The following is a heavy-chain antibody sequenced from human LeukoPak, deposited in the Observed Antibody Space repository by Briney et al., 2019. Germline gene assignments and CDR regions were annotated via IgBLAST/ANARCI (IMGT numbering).Heavy chain of an antibody. Sequence: RASVNVSCKASGGTFSSYAISWVRQAPGQGLEWMGGIIPIFGTANYAQKFQGRVTITADESTSTAYMELSSLRSEDTAVYYCARPNGGYSYGNQYYYGMDVWGQGTTVTVSS. CDR2: IIPIFGTA. CDR1: GGTFSSYA. D-gene: IGHD5-18*01. CDR3: ARPNGGYSYGNQYYYGMDV. J-gene: IGHJ6*02. V-gene: IGHV1-69*13.